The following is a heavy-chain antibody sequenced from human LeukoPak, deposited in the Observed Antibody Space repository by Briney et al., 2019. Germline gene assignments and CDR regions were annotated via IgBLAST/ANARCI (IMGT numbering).Heavy chain of an antibody. V-gene: IGHV1-69*05. Sequence: SVKVSCKASGCTFSSYAISWVRQAPGQGLEWMGGIIPIFGTANYAQKFQGRVTITTDESTSTAYMELSSLRSEDTAVYYCASDGPGIAAAGTYYWGQGTLVTVSS. D-gene: IGHD6-13*01. CDR1: GCTFSSYA. J-gene: IGHJ4*02. CDR3: ASDGPGIAAAGTYY. CDR2: IIPIFGTA.